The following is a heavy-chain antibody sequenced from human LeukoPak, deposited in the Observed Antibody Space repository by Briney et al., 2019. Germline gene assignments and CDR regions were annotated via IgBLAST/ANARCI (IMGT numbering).Heavy chain of an antibody. CDR2: ISYDGSNK. D-gene: IGHD1-26*01. J-gene: IGHJ3*02. Sequence: GGSLRLSCAASGFTFSSYWMSWVRQAPGKGLEWVAVISYDGSNKYYADSVKGRFTISRDNSKNTLYLQMNSLRAEDTAVYYCAREMGGSYFAFDIWGPGTMVTVSS. V-gene: IGHV3-30-3*01. CDR1: GFTFSSYW. CDR3: AREMGGSYFAFDI.